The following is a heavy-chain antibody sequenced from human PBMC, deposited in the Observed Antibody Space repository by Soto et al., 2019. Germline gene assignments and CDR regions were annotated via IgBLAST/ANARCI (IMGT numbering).Heavy chain of an antibody. CDR2: IIPIFGTA. Sequence: SVKVSCKASGGTFSSYAISWVRQAPGQGLEWMGGIIPIFGTANYAQKFQGRVTITADESTSTAYMELSSLRSEDTAVYYCARGVHYDILTGYWFDPWGQGTLVTVSS. CDR1: GGTFSSYA. V-gene: IGHV1-69*13. J-gene: IGHJ5*02. CDR3: ARGVHYDILTGYWFDP. D-gene: IGHD3-9*01.